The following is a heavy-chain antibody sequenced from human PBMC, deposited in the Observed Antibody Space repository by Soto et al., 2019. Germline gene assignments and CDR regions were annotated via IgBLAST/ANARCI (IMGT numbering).Heavy chain of an antibody. J-gene: IGHJ4*02. V-gene: IGHV1-2*02. CDR2: IGPESGAT. CDR3: GRGRSGQIVVFY. CDR1: GYTFTGHY. Sequence: ASVKVSCKASGYTFTGHYIHWVRQAPEQGPEWMGEIGPESGATRYAQKFQGRVTMTRDTSITTVYMELKNLSPDDTAVYYCGRGRSGQIVVFYGGQGAPVTVSS. D-gene: IGHD3-22*01.